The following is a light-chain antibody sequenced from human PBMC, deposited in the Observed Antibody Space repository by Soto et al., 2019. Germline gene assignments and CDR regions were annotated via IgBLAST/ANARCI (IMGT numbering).Light chain of an antibody. V-gene: IGLV2-14*01. CDR2: EVR. J-gene: IGLJ3*02. CDR3: CSYTSSRIRV. CDR1: SSGVGGYHH. Sequence: QSALTQPASVSGSHGQSISISCTGTSSGVGGYHHVSWYQQHPGKAPNLIIYEVRTRPSGVSNRRSGSKSGNPASLTIPGLQADAEADYYCCSYTSSRIRVFGGGTKLTVL.